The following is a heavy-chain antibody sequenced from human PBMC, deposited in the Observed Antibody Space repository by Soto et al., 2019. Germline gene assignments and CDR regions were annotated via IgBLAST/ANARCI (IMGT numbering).Heavy chain of an antibody. CDR2: ISAYNGNT. J-gene: IGHJ4*02. CDR1: GYTFTSYH. CDR3: ARDSPPPRE. V-gene: IGHV1-18*01. Sequence: QVQLVQSGAEVKKPGASVKVSCKASGYTFTSYHITWVRQAPGQGLEWMGWISAYNGNTNYAQKLQGRVTMTTDTSTSTAYMELXXXRSXXXAVYYCARDSPPPREWGQGTLVTVSS.